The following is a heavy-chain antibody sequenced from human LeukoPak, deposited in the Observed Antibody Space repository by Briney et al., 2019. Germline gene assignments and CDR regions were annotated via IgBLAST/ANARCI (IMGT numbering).Heavy chain of an antibody. CDR2: INPNSGGT. D-gene: IGHD3-22*01. CDR3: ARVGDSSGYYYGGNWFDP. V-gene: IGHV1-2*02. J-gene: IGHJ5*02. Sequence: ASVKASCKASGYTSTGYYMHWVRQAPGQGLKWMGWINPNSGGTNYAQKFQGRVTMTRDTSISTAYMELSRLRSDDTAVYYCARVGDSSGYYYGGNWFDPWGQGTLVTVSS. CDR1: GYTSTGYY.